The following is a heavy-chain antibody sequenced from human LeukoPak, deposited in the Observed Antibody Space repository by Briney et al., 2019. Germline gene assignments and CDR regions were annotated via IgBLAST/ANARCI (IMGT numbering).Heavy chain of an antibody. CDR2: IKSKTDGGTT. Sequence: GGSLRLSCAASGFTFSNAWMSWVRQAPGKGLEWVGRIKSKTDGGTTDYAAPVKGRFTISRDDSKNTLYLQMNSLKTEDTAVYYCTTPYCSSTSCYFDPWGQGTLVTVPS. CDR1: GFTFSNAW. V-gene: IGHV3-15*01. CDR3: TTPYCSSTSCYFDP. D-gene: IGHD2-2*01. J-gene: IGHJ5*02.